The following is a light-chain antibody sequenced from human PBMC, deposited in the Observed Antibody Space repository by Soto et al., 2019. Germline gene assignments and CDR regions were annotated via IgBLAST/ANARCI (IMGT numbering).Light chain of an antibody. V-gene: IGLV2-14*01. CDR2: EVS. J-gene: IGLJ2*01. CDR1: SSDVGGYNF. CDR3: FSYRSTGILL. Sequence: QSVLTQPASVSGSPGQSITISCIGTSSDVGGYNFVSWYQQHPGKAPKLMIYEVSNRPSGVSTRFSGSKSGNTASLTISGLQAEDESDYYRFSYRSTGILLFGGGTKATVL.